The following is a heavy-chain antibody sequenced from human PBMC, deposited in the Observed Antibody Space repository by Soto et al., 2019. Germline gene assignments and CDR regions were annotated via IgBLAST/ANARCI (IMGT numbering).Heavy chain of an antibody. J-gene: IGHJ5*02. Sequence: ASVKVSCKASGYTFTSYGISWVRQAPGQGLEWMGWISAYNGNTNYAQKLQGRVTMTTDTSTSTAYMELRSLRSDDTAVYYCARDPSRIVVATPIRNNWFDPWGQGTLVTVSS. CDR2: ISAYNGNT. V-gene: IGHV1-18*01. D-gene: IGHD2-21*02. CDR1: GYTFTSYG. CDR3: ARDPSRIVVATPIRNNWFDP.